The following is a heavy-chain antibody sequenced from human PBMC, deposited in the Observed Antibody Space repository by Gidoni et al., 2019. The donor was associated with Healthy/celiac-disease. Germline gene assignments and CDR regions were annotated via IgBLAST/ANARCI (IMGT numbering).Heavy chain of an antibody. Sequence: EVQLVESGGGLVQPGGSLRLSCAASGFTFSSYWMSWVSQAQGKGLEWVANIKQDGSEKYYVDSVKGRFTISRDNAKNSLYLQMNSLRAEDTAVYYCARAPYSSSWYGAFDIWGQGTMVTVSS. D-gene: IGHD6-13*01. V-gene: IGHV3-7*02. CDR3: ARAPYSSSWYGAFDI. CDR1: GFTFSSYW. J-gene: IGHJ3*02. CDR2: IKQDGSEK.